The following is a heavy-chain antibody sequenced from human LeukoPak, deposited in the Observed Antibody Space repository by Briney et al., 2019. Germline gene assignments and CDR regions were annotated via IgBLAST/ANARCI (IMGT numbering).Heavy chain of an antibody. Sequence: ASVKVSCKASGYTFTSFDINWVRQATGQGLEWMGGIIPIFGTANYAQKFQGRVTITADESTSTAYMELSSLRSEDTAVYYCAREPRTTGGGFDYWGQGTLVTVSS. CDR3: AREPRTTGGGFDY. CDR2: IIPIFGTA. J-gene: IGHJ4*02. V-gene: IGHV1-69*13. D-gene: IGHD3-16*01. CDR1: GYTFTSFD.